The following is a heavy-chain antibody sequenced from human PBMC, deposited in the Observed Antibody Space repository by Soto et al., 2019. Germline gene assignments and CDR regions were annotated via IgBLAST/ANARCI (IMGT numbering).Heavy chain of an antibody. V-gene: IGHV4-31*03. J-gene: IGHJ6*02. CDR3: ARNSRDYYYGMDV. Sequence: QVQLQESGPGLVKPSQTLSLTCTVSGGSISRGGYYWSWIRQPPGTGLEWIGYIYYSGSTYYNPSRKSRVTISVDTSKNQFSLKLSSVTAADTAVYYCARNSRDYYYGMDVWGQGTTVTVSS. CDR1: GGSISRGGYY. CDR2: IYYSGST. D-gene: IGHD6-13*01.